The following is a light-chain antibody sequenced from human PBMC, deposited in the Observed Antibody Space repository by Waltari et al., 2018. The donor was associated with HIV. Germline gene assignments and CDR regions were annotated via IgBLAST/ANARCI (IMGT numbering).Light chain of an antibody. V-gene: IGLV2-14*03. J-gene: IGLJ2*01. Sequence: SALTQPTSVSGSPGPSITISCSGTSGDVGGYTFVSCYPKHPGQAPKLIIYNVSSRPSGFSIRFSGSRSANTASLTISGLQVEDDADYFCSSYTSSGPRYVLFGGGTRLTVL. CDR3: SSYTSSGPRYVL. CDR2: NVS. CDR1: SGDVGGYTF.